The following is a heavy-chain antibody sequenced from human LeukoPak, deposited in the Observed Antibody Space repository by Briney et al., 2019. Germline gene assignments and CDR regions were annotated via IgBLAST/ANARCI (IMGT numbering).Heavy chain of an antibody. J-gene: IGHJ4*02. CDR2: IIPIFGTA. CDR1: GYTFTSYS. D-gene: IGHD5-24*01. V-gene: IGHV1-69*13. Sequence: ASVKVSCKTSGYTFTSYSIHWVRQAPGQGLEWMGGIIPIFGTANYAQKFQGRVTITADESTSTAYMELSSLRSEDTAVYYCARVARDGYMVFYFDYWGQGTLVTVSS. CDR3: ARVARDGYMVFYFDY.